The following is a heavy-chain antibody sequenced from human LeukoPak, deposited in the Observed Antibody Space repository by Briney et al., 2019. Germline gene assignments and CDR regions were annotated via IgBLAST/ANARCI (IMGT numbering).Heavy chain of an antibody. D-gene: IGHD5-18*01. Sequence: GGPLRPSCEASGFTFSSNAMSWVRKAPGKGLEWPSAISGSGGSTYYADSVKGRFTISRDNSKNTLYLQMNSLRAEDTAVYYCANDGGYSYGRPFDYWGQGTLATVSS. CDR2: ISGSGGST. J-gene: IGHJ4*02. V-gene: IGHV3-23*01. CDR3: ANDGGYSYGRPFDY. CDR1: GFTFSSNA.